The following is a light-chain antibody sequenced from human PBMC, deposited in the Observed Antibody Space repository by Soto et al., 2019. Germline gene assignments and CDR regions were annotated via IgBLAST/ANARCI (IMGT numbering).Light chain of an antibody. V-gene: IGKV1-39*01. CDR3: QQSYSTPPS. J-gene: IGKJ2*01. CDR1: QSISSY. Sequence: DIQMTQSPSSLSASVGDRVTITCRARQSISSYLNWYQQKPGKAPKLLIYAASSLQSGVPSRFSGSGSGTDFTLTIGSLQPEDFATYYCQQSYSTPPSFGQGTKLEIK. CDR2: AAS.